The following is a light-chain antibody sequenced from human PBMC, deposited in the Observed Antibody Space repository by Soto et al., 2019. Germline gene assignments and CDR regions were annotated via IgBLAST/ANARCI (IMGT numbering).Light chain of an antibody. CDR1: SSNFGAGYD. CDR2: DVA. CDR3: ASYTSSTTYV. Sequence: QSVLTQPPSVSGAPGQRVTISCTGSSSNFGAGYDVHWYQQHPGKPPKLIIYDVANRPSGVSNRFSGSKSGSTASLIISRLQTEDEADYYCASYTSSTTYVFGTGTKVTVL. J-gene: IGLJ1*01. V-gene: IGLV1-40*01.